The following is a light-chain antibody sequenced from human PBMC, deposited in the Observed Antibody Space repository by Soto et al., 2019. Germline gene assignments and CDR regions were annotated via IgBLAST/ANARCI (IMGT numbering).Light chain of an antibody. Sequence: IQMTQSPSILSASVGDRVPITCRASQRIDTWLAWYQQKPGKAPTLLIYDAVRLESGVPSRLSGSGAGTDFTLTVSSLRPFDFATYYCQQYDNQLAFGGGTKVDIK. CDR1: QRIDTW. J-gene: IGKJ4*01. CDR3: QQYDNQLA. V-gene: IGKV1-5*01. CDR2: DAV.